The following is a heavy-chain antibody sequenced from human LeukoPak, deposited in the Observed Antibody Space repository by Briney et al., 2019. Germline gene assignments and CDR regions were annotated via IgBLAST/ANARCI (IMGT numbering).Heavy chain of an antibody. D-gene: IGHD6-19*01. V-gene: IGHV1-24*01. Sequence: ASVKVSCKVSRYTLTELSMHWVRQAPGKGLEWMGGFDPEDGETIYAQKFQGRVTMTEDTSTDTAYMELSSLRSEDTAVYYCASFSGWSQGRRVYWGQGTLVTVSS. CDR1: RYTLTELS. J-gene: IGHJ4*02. CDR3: ASFSGWSQGRRVY. CDR2: FDPEDGET.